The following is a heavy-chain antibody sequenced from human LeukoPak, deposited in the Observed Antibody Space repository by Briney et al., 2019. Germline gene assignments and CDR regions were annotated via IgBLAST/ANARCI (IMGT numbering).Heavy chain of an antibody. CDR1: AASISSSSYY. J-gene: IGHJ5*02. CDR2: IYYSGST. V-gene: IGHV4-39*07. CDR3: ARGEQLDYNWFDP. D-gene: IGHD6-13*01. Sequence: SATQSLTCTVSAASISSSSYYWGWLRQPPGKGLEWIGSIYYSGSTYYNPSLKSRVTISVDTSKNQFSLKLSSVTAADTAVYYCARGEQLDYNWFDPWGQGTLVTVSS.